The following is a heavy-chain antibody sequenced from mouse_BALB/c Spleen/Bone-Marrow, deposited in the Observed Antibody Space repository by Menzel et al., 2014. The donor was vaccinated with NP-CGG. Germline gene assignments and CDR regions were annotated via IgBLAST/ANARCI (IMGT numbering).Heavy chain of an antibody. CDR3: ARGTLY. V-gene: IGHV3-2*02. Sequence: VQLQQSGPGLVKPSQSLSLTCTVTGYSITSDYAWNWIRQFPGNKLEWMGYISYSGSTSYNPSLKSRISITRDTSKNQFFLQLNSVTTEDTATYYRARGTLYWGQGTTRTVSS. CDR2: ISYSGST. J-gene: IGHJ2*01. CDR1: GYSITSDYA.